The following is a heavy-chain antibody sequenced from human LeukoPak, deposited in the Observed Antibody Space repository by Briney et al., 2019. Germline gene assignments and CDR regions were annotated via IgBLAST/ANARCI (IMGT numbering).Heavy chain of an antibody. Sequence: PGGSLRLSCAASGFTFSSYGMHWVRQAPGKGLEWVAFIRYDGSNKYYADSVKGRFTISRDNSKNTLYLQMNSLRAEDTAVYYCAKDNFYDILTGYYMDVWGKGTTVTISS. D-gene: IGHD3-9*01. CDR1: GFTFSSYG. J-gene: IGHJ6*03. CDR3: AKDNFYDILTGYYMDV. CDR2: IRYDGSNK. V-gene: IGHV3-30*02.